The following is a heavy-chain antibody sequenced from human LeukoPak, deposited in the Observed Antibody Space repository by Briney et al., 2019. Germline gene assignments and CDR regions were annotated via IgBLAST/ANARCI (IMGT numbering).Heavy chain of an antibody. J-gene: IGHJ4*02. Sequence: SETLSLTCTVSGGSISSYYWNWIRQPPGKGLEWIGSISYSGSTNYNPSLESRVTISVDTSKNQISLKLSSVTAADTAVYYCARATRAARHFHYWGQGTLVTVSS. D-gene: IGHD6-6*01. CDR2: ISYSGST. CDR1: GGSISSYY. V-gene: IGHV4-59*12. CDR3: ARATRAARHFHY.